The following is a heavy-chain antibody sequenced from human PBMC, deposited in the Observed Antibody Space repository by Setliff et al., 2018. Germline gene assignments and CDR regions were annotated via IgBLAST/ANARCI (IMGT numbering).Heavy chain of an antibody. CDR3: ATGDFYYYMVV. J-gene: IGHJ6*03. Sequence: SETLSLTCTVSGGSISNYYWSWIRQSPGKGLEWIGFIYYNGRSDHNPSFQSRVTMSVDTSKNQFSLKLSSVTAADTAVYFCATGDFYYYMVVWGKGTTVTVSS. CDR1: GGSISNYY. V-gene: IGHV4-59*01. CDR2: IYYNGRS.